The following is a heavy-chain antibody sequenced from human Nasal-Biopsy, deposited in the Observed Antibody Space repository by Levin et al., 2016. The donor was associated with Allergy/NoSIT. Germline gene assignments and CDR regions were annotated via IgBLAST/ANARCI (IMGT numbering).Heavy chain of an antibody. CDR3: ARKVVTSEGHVWFDP. CDR1: EFAVSSYY. D-gene: IGHD2-21*02. J-gene: IGHJ5*02. V-gene: IGHV3-11*03. CDR2: ISPTSRYT. Sequence: LSLTCAASEFAVSSYYMAWIRQAPGKGLEWVAYISPTSRYTNHADSGRGRFIVSRDNAENSLFLQMNTLRVEDTAVYYCARKVVTSEGHVWFDPWGQGTLVTVSS.